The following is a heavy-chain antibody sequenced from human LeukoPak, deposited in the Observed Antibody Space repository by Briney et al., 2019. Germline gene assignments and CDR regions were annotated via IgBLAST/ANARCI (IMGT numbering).Heavy chain of an antibody. CDR1: GFTFSSYA. CDR3: ASRQDLGWHYDN. Sequence: GGSLRLSCAASGFTFSSYAMSWVRHAPGKGLGWVSGFSRGGSITNYADSVKGRFTISRDISKNTLYLQMNSLRAEDTAVYYCASRQDLGWHYDNWGQGTLVTVSS. V-gene: IGHV3-23*01. J-gene: IGHJ4*02. CDR2: FSRGGSIT. D-gene: IGHD6-19*01.